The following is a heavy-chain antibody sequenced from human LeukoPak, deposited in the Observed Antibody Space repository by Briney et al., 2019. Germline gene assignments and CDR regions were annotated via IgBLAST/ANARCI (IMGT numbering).Heavy chain of an antibody. J-gene: IGHJ6*01. CDR1: GGTFSSYA. CDR2: IIPILGIA. CDR3: GRDPAYCGGGVCGMDV. V-gene: IGHV1-69*04. Sequence: SVKVSCKASGGTFSSYAISWVRQAPGQGLEWMGRIIPILGIANYAQKFQGRVTITADKSTSTAYMELSSLRSEDTAVYYCGRDPAYCGGGVCGMDVXXQGXTXXVSS. D-gene: IGHD2-21*01.